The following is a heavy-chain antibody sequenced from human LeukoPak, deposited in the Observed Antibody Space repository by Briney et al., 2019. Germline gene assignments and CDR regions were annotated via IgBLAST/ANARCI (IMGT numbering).Heavy chain of an antibody. CDR2: INSDGSST. CDR1: GFTFSSYW. J-gene: IGHJ4*02. CDR3: ARVGYYDSSATLAPG. V-gene: IGHV3-74*01. Sequence: PGGSLRLSCAASGFTFSSYWMHWVRQAPGKGLVWVSRINSDGSSTSYADSVKGRFTISRDNAKNTLYLQMNSLRAEDTAVYYCARVGYYDSSATLAPGWGQGTLVTVSS. D-gene: IGHD3-22*01.